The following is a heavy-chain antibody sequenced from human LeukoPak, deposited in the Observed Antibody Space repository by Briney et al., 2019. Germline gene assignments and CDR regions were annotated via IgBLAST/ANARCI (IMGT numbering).Heavy chain of an antibody. V-gene: IGHV1-18*01. D-gene: IGHD5-18*01. CDR2: ISAYNGNT. CDR1: GYTFTSYG. J-gene: IGHJ4*02. Sequence: GASVKVSCKASGYTFTSYGISWVRQAPGQGLEWMGWISAYNGNTNYAQKLQGRVTMTTDTSTSTAYMELRSLRSDDTAVYYCARDLMPRGSYGFVDYWGQGTLVTVSS. CDR3: ARDLMPRGSYGFVDY.